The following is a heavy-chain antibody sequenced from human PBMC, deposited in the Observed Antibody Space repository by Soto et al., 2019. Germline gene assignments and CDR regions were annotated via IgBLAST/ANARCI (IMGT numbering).Heavy chain of an antibody. J-gene: IGHJ6*02. CDR2: ISGSGGST. V-gene: IGHV3-23*01. Sequence: GGSLRLSCAASGFIFNIYALSWVRQAPGKGLEWVSAISGSGGSTYYADSVKGRFSISRDNSKQTLYLQMNSLRAEDTAVYYCAKARGSSSRGYYYYAMDVWGQGTTVTVS. CDR1: GFIFNIYA. D-gene: IGHD2-15*01. CDR3: AKARGSSSRGYYYYAMDV.